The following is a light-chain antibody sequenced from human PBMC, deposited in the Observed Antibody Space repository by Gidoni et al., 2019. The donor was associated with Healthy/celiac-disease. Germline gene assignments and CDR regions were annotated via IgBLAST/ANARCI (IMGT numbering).Light chain of an antibody. CDR3: QQYNNWPRT. V-gene: IGKV3-15*01. Sequence: EIVMTQSPATLSVSPGERANLSCRASQSVSSNLACYQQKPGQAPRLLIYGASTRATGIPARFSGSGSGTEFTLTISSLQSEDFAVYYCQQYNNWPRTFXXXTKVEIK. CDR1: QSVSSN. J-gene: IGKJ1*01. CDR2: GAS.